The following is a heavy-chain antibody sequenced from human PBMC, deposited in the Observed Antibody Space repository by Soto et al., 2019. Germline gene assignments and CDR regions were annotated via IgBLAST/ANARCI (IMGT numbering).Heavy chain of an antibody. Sequence: QEQLVQSGPEVKKPGSSVTVSCKASAGTFNNYAICWVRQAPGQGLEWMGGTIPLFSTSSYAQKFQGRVTITADKSTSTVYMEIRNLKSEDTALYYCASAGGRPYYYYGMDVWGQGTTVTVS. CDR2: TIPLFSTS. J-gene: IGHJ6*02. D-gene: IGHD2-15*01. CDR3: ASAGGRPYYYYGMDV. V-gene: IGHV1-69*06. CDR1: AGTFNNYA.